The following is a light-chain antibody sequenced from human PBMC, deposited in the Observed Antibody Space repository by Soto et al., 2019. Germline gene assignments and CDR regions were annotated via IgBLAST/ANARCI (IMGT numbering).Light chain of an antibody. V-gene: IGKV3-11*01. CDR2: DAS. CDR3: QQRSNWPMST. CDR1: QSVSKY. J-gene: IGKJ2*01. Sequence: EIVLTQSPATLSLSPGERATLSCRASQSVSKYLAWYQQKPGQAPRLLIYDASNRATGIPARFSGSGSGTDFTLSSSGLEPEDFAVYYCQQRSNWPMSTFGQGTKLEI.